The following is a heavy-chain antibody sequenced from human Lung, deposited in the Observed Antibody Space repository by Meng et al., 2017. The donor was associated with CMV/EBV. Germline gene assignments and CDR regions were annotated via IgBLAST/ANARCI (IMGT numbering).Heavy chain of an antibody. D-gene: IGHD3-10*02. V-gene: IGHV4-59*12. Sequence: SQTXSLTXAVSGGVINVYYWSWIRQPPGKGLEWVGSISYDGTTSYNPSLNSRVTISLDTSKSQFSLKLTSVTAADTALYYCAGLLPSGKYVHHWFDPWGQGTLVTVSS. CDR1: GGVINVYY. CDR3: AGLLPSGKYVHHWFDP. CDR2: ISYDGTT. J-gene: IGHJ5*01.